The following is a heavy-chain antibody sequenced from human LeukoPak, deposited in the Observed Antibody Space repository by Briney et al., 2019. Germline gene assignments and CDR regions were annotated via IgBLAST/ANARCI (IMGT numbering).Heavy chain of an antibody. V-gene: IGHV4-61*02. Sequence: SETLSLTCTVSGGSISSGGYYWSWIRQPAGKGLEWIGRIYTSGSTNYNPSLKSRVTMSVDTSKNQFSLKLSSVTAADTAVYYCASRGSYYARWGQGTLVTVSS. J-gene: IGHJ4*02. D-gene: IGHD1-26*01. CDR2: IYTSGST. CDR3: ASRGSYYAR. CDR1: GGSISSGGYY.